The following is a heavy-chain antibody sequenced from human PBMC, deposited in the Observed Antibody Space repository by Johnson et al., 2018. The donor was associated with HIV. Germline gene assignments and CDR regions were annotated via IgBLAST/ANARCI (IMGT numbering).Heavy chain of an antibody. CDR3: AKDRTGFDAFDI. J-gene: IGHJ3*02. Sequence: QVQLVESGGGVVQSGRSLRLSCAASGFTFSSYGMHWVRQAPGKGLEWVAVISYDGSNKYYADSVKGRFTISRDNSKNTLYLQMNSLRAEDSAVYYCAKDRTGFDAFDIWGQGTMVTVSS. D-gene: IGHD1-1*01. CDR2: ISYDGSNK. V-gene: IGHV3-30*18. CDR1: GFTFSSYG.